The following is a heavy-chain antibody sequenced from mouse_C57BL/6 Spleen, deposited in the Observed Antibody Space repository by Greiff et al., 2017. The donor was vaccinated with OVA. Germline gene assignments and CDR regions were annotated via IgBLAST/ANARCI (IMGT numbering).Heavy chain of an antibody. J-gene: IGHJ4*01. V-gene: IGHV1-52*01. D-gene: IGHD1-1*01. CDR1: GYTFTSYW. CDR2: IDPSDSET. Sequence: VQLQQPGAELVRPGSSVKLSCKASGYTFTSYWMHWVKQRPIQGLEWIGNIDPSDSETHYNQKFKDKATLTVDKSSSTAYMQLSSLTSEDSAVYYCARSITTVVATRNYAMDYWGQGTSVTVSS. CDR3: ARSITTVVATRNYAMDY.